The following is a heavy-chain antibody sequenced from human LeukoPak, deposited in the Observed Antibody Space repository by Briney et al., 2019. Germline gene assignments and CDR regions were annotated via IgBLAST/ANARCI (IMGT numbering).Heavy chain of an antibody. D-gene: IGHD3-10*01. CDR2: IWYDGSNK. Sequence: GGSLRLSCAASGFTLSSCGMHWVRQAPGKGLEWAAVIWYDGSNKYYADSVKGRFTISRDSSKNTVYLQMNSLRAEDTAVYYCARGDYGSGSYPRIFDYWGQGSLVTVSS. V-gene: IGHV3-33*01. J-gene: IGHJ4*02. CDR3: ARGDYGSGSYPRIFDY. CDR1: GFTLSSCG.